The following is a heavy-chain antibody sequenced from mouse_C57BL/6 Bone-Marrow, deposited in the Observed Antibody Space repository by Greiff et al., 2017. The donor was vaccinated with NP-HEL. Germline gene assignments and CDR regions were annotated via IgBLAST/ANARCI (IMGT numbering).Heavy chain of an antibody. J-gene: IGHJ3*01. CDR1: GFNIKDDY. CDR2: IDPENGDT. V-gene: IGHV14-4*01. Sequence: VQLQQSGAELVRPGASVKLSCTASGFNIKDDYMHWVKQRPEQGLEWIGWIDPENGDTEYASKFKGKATITADTSSNTAYLQLSSLTSEDTAVYYCTDYGYDAGFAYWGQGTLVTVSA. D-gene: IGHD2-2*01. CDR3: TDYGYDAGFAY.